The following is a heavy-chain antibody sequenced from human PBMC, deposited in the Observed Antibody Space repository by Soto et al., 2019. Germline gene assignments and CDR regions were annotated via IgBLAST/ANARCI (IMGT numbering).Heavy chain of an antibody. D-gene: IGHD3-22*01. CDR3: ARQIYDSDTGPNFQYYFDS. V-gene: IGHV5-10-1*01. J-gene: IGHJ4*02. Sequence: GGSLEISCKGSGYSFAGYWITCVRQKPGRGLEWIGRIDPSDSQTYYSPSFRGHVTISVTKSITTVFLQWSSLRASDTAMYYCARQIYDSDTGPNFQYYFDSWGEGTPVTVS. CDR2: IDPSDSQT. CDR1: GYSFAGYW.